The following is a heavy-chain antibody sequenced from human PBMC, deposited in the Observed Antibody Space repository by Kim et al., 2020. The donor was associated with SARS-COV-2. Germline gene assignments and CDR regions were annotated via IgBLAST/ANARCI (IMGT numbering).Heavy chain of an antibody. Sequence: ASVKVSCKASGYTFTSYAMHWVRQAPGQRLEWMGWINAGNGNTKYSQKFQGRVTITRDTSASTAYMELSSLRSEDTAVYYCARGPNIVVVPAALYYYGMDVWGQGTTVTVSS. V-gene: IGHV1-3*01. J-gene: IGHJ6*02. CDR2: INAGNGNT. CDR1: GYTFTSYA. CDR3: ARGPNIVVVPAALYYYGMDV. D-gene: IGHD2-2*01.